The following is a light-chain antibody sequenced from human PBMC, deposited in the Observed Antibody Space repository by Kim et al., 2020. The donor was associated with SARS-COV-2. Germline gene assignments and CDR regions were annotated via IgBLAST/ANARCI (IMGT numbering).Light chain of an antibody. J-gene: IGKJ4*01. V-gene: IGKV3-11*01. CDR2: DAS. CDR3: QQHNKWPLT. Sequence: EIVLTQSPATLSLSPGERATLSCRASQSVSSYLAWYQQNPGQAPRLLIYDASNRATGLPARFSGSGSGTDFTLTISSLEPEDFAVYYCQQHNKWPLTFGGGTKVEIK. CDR1: QSVSSY.